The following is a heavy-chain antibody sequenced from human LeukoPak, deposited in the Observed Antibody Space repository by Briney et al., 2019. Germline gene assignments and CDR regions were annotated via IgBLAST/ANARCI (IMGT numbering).Heavy chain of an antibody. CDR2: IYHSGST. CDR3: ARGPFGYYGSGSYYY. J-gene: IGHJ4*02. D-gene: IGHD3-10*01. V-gene: IGHV4-38-2*02. Sequence: SETLSLTCTVSGYSISSGYYWGWIRQPPGKGLEWIGSIYHSGSTNYNPSLKSRVTISVDTSKNQFSLKLSSVTAADTAVYYCARGPFGYYGSGSYYYWGQGTLVTVSS. CDR1: GYSISSGYY.